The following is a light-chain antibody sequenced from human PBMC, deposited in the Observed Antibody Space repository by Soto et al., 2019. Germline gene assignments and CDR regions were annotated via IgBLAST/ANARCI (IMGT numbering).Light chain of an antibody. V-gene: IGLV2-23*01. Sequence: QSVLTQPASVSGSPGQSITISCTGASSDVGTYNLVSWYQQHPGKAPKLMIYEGIKRPSGVSNRFSGSKSGNTASLTISGLQAEDEADYYCCSYAGDGVVFGGGTKLTVL. CDR1: SSDVGTYNL. J-gene: IGLJ2*01. CDR2: EGI. CDR3: CSYAGDGVV.